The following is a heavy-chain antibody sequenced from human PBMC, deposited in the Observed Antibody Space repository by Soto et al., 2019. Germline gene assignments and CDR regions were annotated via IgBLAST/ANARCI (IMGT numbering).Heavy chain of an antibody. CDR1: GFTLSDHY. J-gene: IGHJ4*01. Sequence: EVQLEDSGGGLVQPGGSLRRSCVGSGFTLSDHYMDWVRQAPGKGLERVGRSRNKANSYTTEYAASVKGRFTISRDDSKNSLVRQMSSLPIEDTAVYYCARVRDSSGWSIDYWGHGTLVTVSS. V-gene: IGHV3-72*01. CDR2: SRNKANSYTT. CDR3: ARVRDSSGWSIDY. D-gene: IGHD6-19*01.